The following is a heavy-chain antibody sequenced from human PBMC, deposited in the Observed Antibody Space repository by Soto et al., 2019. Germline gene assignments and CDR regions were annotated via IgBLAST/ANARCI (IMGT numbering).Heavy chain of an antibody. CDR3: AKERTVAARHFDY. D-gene: IGHD6-6*01. J-gene: IGHJ4*02. CDR2: ISTSIEVT. V-gene: IGHV3-23*01. CDR1: GFAFRNYA. Sequence: PGVSLRLSYAASGFAFRNYAMHWVLQAPGKGLEWVSSISTSIEVTYYADSVKGRFTISRDDSKNTLYLQMNSLRAEDSAVYYCAKERTVAARHFDYWAQGTQVTVSS.